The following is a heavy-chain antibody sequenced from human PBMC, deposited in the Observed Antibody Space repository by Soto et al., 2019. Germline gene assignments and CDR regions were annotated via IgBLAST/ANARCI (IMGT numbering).Heavy chain of an antibody. Sequence: ASVKVSCKASGFTFTSSAMQWVRQARGQRLEWIGWIVVGSGNTNYAQKFQERVTITRDMSTSTAYMELSSLRSEDTAVYYCEADTYYDYIWGSPRHAFDIWGQGTMVTVSS. D-gene: IGHD3-16*01. CDR3: EADTYYDYIWGSPRHAFDI. J-gene: IGHJ3*02. V-gene: IGHV1-58*02. CDR2: IVVGSGNT. CDR1: GFTFTSSA.